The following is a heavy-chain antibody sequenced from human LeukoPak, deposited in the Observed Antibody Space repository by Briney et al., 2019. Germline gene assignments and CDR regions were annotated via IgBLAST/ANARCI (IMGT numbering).Heavy chain of an antibody. Sequence: SETLSLTCTVSGGSISSYYWSWIRQPPGKGLEWIGYIYYSGSTNYNPSLKSRVTISVDTSKNQFSLKLSSVTAADTAVYYCARVQARLSWFDPWGQGTLVTVSS. CDR3: ARVQARLSWFDP. CDR2: IYYSGST. J-gene: IGHJ5*02. CDR1: GGSISSYY. V-gene: IGHV4-59*12.